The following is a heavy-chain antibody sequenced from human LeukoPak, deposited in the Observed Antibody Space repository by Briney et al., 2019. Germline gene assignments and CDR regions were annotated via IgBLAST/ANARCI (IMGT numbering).Heavy chain of an antibody. Sequence: SETLSLTCTVSGGSISSGGYYWSWIRQHPGKGLEWIGYIYYSGSTYTNPSLESRVTISVDTSKNQFSLNLRSVTAADTAIYYCARDRGGASLFDYWGQGTLVTGSS. CDR3: ARDRGGASLFDY. J-gene: IGHJ4*02. CDR2: IYYSGST. V-gene: IGHV4-31*03. CDR1: GGSISSGGYY. D-gene: IGHD3-10*01.